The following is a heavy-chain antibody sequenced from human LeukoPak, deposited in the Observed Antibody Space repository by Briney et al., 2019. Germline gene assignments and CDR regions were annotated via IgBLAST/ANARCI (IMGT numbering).Heavy chain of an antibody. Sequence: GSSVKVSCKASGGTFSSYDISWVRQAPGQGLEWMGGIIPIFGTANYAQKFQGRVTITADESTSTAYMELSSLRSEDTAVYYCARVLKYSSGWYPYYYYGMDVWGQGTTVTVSS. V-gene: IGHV1-69*01. CDR2: IIPIFGTA. J-gene: IGHJ6*02. CDR3: ARVLKYSSGWYPYYYYGMDV. CDR1: GGTFSSYD. D-gene: IGHD6-19*01.